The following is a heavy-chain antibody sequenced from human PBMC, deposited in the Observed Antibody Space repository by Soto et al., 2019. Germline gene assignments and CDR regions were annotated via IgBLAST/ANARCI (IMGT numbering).Heavy chain of an antibody. CDR1: GFTFGDYA. V-gene: IGHV3-49*03. Sequence: GGSLGLSCTASGFTFGDYAMSWFRQAPGKGLEWVGFIRSKAYGGTTEYAASVKGRFTISRDDSKSIAYLQMNSLKTEDTAVYYCTRDRGSGSVVVVAAKAPTGYWGQGTLVTVSS. CDR2: IRSKAYGGTT. CDR3: TRDRGSGSVVVVAAKAPTGY. J-gene: IGHJ4*02. D-gene: IGHD2-15*01.